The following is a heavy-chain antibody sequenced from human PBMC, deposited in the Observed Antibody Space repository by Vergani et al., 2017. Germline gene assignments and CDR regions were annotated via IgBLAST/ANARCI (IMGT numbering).Heavy chain of an antibody. D-gene: IGHD6-13*01. CDR3: AKITQQPRRFDY. CDR1: GFTFDDYA. CDR2: ISWNSGSI. Sequence: EVQLVESGGGLVQPGRSLRLSCAASGFTFDDYAMHWVRQAPGKGLEWVSGISWNSGSIGYADSAKGRFTISRDNAKNSLYLQMNSLRAEDMALYYCAKITQQPRRFDYWGQGTLVTVSS. J-gene: IGHJ4*02. V-gene: IGHV3-9*03.